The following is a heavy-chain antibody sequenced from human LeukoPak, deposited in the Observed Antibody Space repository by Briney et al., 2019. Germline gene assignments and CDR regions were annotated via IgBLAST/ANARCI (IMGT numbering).Heavy chain of an antibody. V-gene: IGHV1-24*01. Sequence: GASVKVSCKVSGYTLTELSMHWVRQAPGKGLEWMGGFDPEDGETIYAQKFQGRVTMTEDTSTDTAYMELSSLRSEDTAVYYCATVSGGLELHNFDYWGQGTLVTVSS. D-gene: IGHD1-7*01. CDR1: GYTLTELS. CDR2: FDPEDGET. J-gene: IGHJ4*02. CDR3: ATVSGGLELHNFDY.